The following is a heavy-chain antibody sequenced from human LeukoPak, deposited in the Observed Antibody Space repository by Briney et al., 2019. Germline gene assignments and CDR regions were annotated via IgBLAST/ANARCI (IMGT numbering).Heavy chain of an antibody. D-gene: IGHD6-13*01. Sequence: SETLSLTCAVYGGSFGGYYWSWIRQPPGKGLEWIGEINHSGSTNYNPSLKSRVTISVDTSKNQFSLKLSSVTAADTAVYYCARWASNSWYRFSDAFDIWGQGTMVTVSS. CDR2: INHSGST. CDR3: ARWASNSWYRFSDAFDI. V-gene: IGHV4-34*01. CDR1: GGSFGGYY. J-gene: IGHJ3*02.